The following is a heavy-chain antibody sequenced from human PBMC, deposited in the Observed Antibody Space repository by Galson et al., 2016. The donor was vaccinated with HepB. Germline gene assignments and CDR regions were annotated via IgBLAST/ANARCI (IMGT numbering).Heavy chain of an antibody. CDR3: APLERRPSGHYYFDS. CDR2: ITHSGDI. D-gene: IGHD3-22*01. J-gene: IGHJ4*02. CDR1: RASLNNNY. Sequence: SETLSLTCVVYRASLNNNYWSWVRQPPGKGLEWLGEITHSGDINYNPSLKSRVTMSADTSSSQFSLKMTPVTAADTAMYYCAPLERRPSGHYYFDSWGQGTLVTVSS. V-gene: IGHV4-34*01.